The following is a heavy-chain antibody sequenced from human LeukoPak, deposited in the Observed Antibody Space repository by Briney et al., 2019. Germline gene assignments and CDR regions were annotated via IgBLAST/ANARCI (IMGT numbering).Heavy chain of an antibody. J-gene: IGHJ4*02. Sequence: SETLSLTCTVSGGSISSYYWSWIRQPPGKGLEWIGYIYHSGSTYYNPSLKSRVTISVDRSKNQFSLKLSSVTAADTAVYYCARSYYFDYWGQGTLVTVSS. V-gene: IGHV4-59*12. CDR2: IYHSGST. D-gene: IGHD3-10*01. CDR1: GGSISSYY. CDR3: ARSYYFDY.